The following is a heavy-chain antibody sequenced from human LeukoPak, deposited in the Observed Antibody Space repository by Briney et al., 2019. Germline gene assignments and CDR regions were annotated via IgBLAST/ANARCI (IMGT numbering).Heavy chain of an antibody. D-gene: IGHD6-25*01. V-gene: IGHV3-74*01. CDR3: ARENLAAAADY. CDR1: EFTFSAYW. J-gene: IGHJ4*02. CDR2: IRGDGSMT. Sequence: PGGSLRLSCAASEFTFSAYWMHWVRQAPGKGLVWVSRIRGDGSMTNYADSVKGRFTISRDNAKNTLYLQMNDLRLEDTAVYYCARENLAAAADYWGQGTVVTVSS.